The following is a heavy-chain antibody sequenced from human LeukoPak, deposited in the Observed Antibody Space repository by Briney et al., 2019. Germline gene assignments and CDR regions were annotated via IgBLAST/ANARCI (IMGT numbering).Heavy chain of an antibody. Sequence: GGSLILSCAASGFTFSSYAMHWVRQAPGKGLEYVSAISSNGGSTYYANSVKGRFTISRDNSKNTLYLQMGSLRAEDMAVYYCARGRQGSDYWGQGTLVTVSS. J-gene: IGHJ4*02. V-gene: IGHV3-64*01. CDR2: ISSNGGST. CDR1: GFTFSSYA. CDR3: ARGRQGSDY.